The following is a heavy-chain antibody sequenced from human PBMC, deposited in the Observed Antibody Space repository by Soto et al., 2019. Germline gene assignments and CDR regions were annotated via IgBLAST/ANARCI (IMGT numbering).Heavy chain of an antibody. CDR2: IWYDGSNK. V-gene: IGHV3-33*01. CDR3: ARADSYSSDWWLGY. Sequence: QVQLVESGGGVVQPGRSLRLSCAASGFTFSSYGMHWVRQAPGKGLEWVAVIWYDGSNKYYADSVKGRFTISRDNSKNTFYLQMNSLRVEDTAVYYCARADSYSSDWWLGYWGQGTLVTASS. J-gene: IGHJ4*02. CDR1: GFTFSSYG. D-gene: IGHD6-19*01.